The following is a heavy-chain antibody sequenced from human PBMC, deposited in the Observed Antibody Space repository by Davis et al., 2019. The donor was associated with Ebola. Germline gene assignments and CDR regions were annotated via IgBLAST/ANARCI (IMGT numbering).Heavy chain of an antibody. J-gene: IGHJ4*02. CDR1: GFTVSSNY. Sequence: GGSLRLSCAASGFTVSSNYMSWVRQAPGKGLEWVSVIYSGGSTYYADSVKGRFTISRHNSKNTLYLQMNSLRAEDTAVYYCARDLGYCSGGSCFTFDYWGQGTLVTVSS. V-gene: IGHV3-53*04. D-gene: IGHD2-15*01. CDR2: IYSGGST. CDR3: ARDLGYCSGGSCFTFDY.